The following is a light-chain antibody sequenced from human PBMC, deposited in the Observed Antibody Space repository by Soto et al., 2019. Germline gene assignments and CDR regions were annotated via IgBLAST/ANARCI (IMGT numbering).Light chain of an antibody. Sequence: QSVLTQPASVSGSPGQSITISCTGTSSDVGGYNYVSWYQQHPGRAPQLMIYDVSNRPSGVSNRFSGSKSGNTASLTISGLQAEDEADYYCCSYTSGSTRVFGTGTKLTVL. CDR1: SSDVGGYNY. CDR3: CSYTSGSTRV. CDR2: DVS. J-gene: IGLJ1*01. V-gene: IGLV2-14*01.